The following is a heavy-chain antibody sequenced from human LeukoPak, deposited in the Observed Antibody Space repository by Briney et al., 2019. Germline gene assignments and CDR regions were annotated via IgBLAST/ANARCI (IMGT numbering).Heavy chain of an antibody. D-gene: IGHD3-16*01. Sequence: SETLSLTCTVSTRSFSYHYWSWIRQSPGKGLEWIGFIYSSGSTNYNPPVKSRVTISVDTSKNQFSLKLTSVTAADTAVYYCARGGGDYYYYMDVWGKGTTVTVSS. J-gene: IGHJ6*03. V-gene: IGHV4-59*11. CDR2: IYSSGST. CDR1: TRSFSYHY. CDR3: ARGGGDYYYYMDV.